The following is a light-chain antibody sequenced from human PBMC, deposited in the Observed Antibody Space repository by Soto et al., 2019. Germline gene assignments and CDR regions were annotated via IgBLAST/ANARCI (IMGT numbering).Light chain of an antibody. CDR3: QSYDSSMSGPYV. Sequence: QSVLTQPPSVSGAPWRRVTISCTGSSSNIGAGYDVHWYQQLPGTAPKLLIYGNSNRPSGVPDRFSGSKSGTSASLAITGLQAEDEADYYCQSYDSSMSGPYVFGTGTKVTVL. CDR1: SSNIGAGYD. V-gene: IGLV1-40*01. J-gene: IGLJ1*01. CDR2: GNS.